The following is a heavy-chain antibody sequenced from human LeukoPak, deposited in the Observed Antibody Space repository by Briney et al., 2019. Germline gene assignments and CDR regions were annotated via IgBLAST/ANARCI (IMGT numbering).Heavy chain of an antibody. D-gene: IGHD5/OR15-5a*01. J-gene: IGHJ5*02. CDR3: ARVAVSATDQWFDP. Sequence: SETLSLTCTVSGGSISSDHWSWIRQPPGKGLEWIGFIYTSGSTNYNPSLKSRVTISVDTSKNQVSLKVSSVTAADTAVYYFARVAVSATDQWFDPWGKGTLVTVSA. CDR1: GGSISSDH. CDR2: IYTSGST. V-gene: IGHV4-4*09.